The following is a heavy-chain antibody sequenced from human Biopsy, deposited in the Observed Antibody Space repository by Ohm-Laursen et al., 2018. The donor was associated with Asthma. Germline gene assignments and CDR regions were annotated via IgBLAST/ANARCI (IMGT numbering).Heavy chain of an antibody. J-gene: IGHJ4*02. CDR1: GFTVSRDH. CDR3: ARGDSSGWSHYYFDY. CDR2: IYSGGTS. Sequence: SLRLSCTASGFTVSRDHMFWVRQAPGKGLEWVSVIYSGGTSDTADSVRGRFTIPRDFYKNTLYLQMDSLRAEDTAVYHCARGDSSGWSHYYFDYWGQGTLVTVSS. V-gene: IGHV3-53*01. D-gene: IGHD6-19*01.